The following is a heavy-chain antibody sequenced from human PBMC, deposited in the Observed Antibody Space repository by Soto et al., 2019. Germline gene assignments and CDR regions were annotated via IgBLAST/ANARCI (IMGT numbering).Heavy chain of an antibody. CDR2: ILHDGSAE. CDR3: ARSRDGYSFYFYYGMDG. CDR1: GFIFTSYG. D-gene: IGHD4-4*01. Sequence: PGGSLRLSCAASGFIFTSYGMHWVRQAPGKGLEWMALILHDGSAEYYADSVKGRFTIPRDNSKNTLYLQMNRLTAEDTAVYYCARSRDGYSFYFYYGMDGWGQGTTVTVSS. V-gene: IGHV3-30*03. J-gene: IGHJ6*02.